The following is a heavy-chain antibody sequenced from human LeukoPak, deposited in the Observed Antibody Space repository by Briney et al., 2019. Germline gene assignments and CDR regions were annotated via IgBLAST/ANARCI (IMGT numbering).Heavy chain of an antibody. J-gene: IGHJ4*02. Sequence: PGGSLRLSCAASGFTFSSDWMSWVRQVPGKGLEWVANIKQDGSEKYYVDSVKGRFTISRDNAKNSLYLQMNSLRAEDTAVYYCAREGLSPDYKSFFEDWGQGALVTVSS. V-gene: IGHV3-7*01. CDR2: IKQDGSEK. CDR1: GFTFSSDW. D-gene: IGHD5-12*01. CDR3: AREGLSPDYKSFFED.